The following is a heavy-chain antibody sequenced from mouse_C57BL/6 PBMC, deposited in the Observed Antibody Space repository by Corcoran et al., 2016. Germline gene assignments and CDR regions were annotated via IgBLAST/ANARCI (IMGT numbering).Heavy chain of an antibody. CDR3: ARALITTNAMDY. D-gene: IGHD1-1*01. V-gene: IGHV9-3*01. CDR2: INTYSGVP. J-gene: IGHJ4*01. CDR1: GYTFTTYG. Sequence: QIQLVQSGPELKKPGETVQISCQVSGYTFTTYGMRWVKQAPGKGLKRMGWINTYSGVPTYADDFKGRFAFSLESSASTDYLQINNLKNEDTATYFCARALITTNAMDYGGQGTSVTVSS.